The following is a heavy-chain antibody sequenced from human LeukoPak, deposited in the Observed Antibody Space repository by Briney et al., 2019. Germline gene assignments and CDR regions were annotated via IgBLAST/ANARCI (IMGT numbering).Heavy chain of an antibody. CDR2: ISGSGGGT. CDR1: GITFTNSA. CDR3: AKGFYFFQS. V-gene: IGHV3-23*01. J-gene: IGHJ4*02. Sequence: TGGSLRLSCAASGITFTNSAMSWVRQAPGKGLEWVSTISGSGGGTYYADSVKGRFTISRDNSKNTLFLQMNSLRAEDTAIYYCAKGFYFFQSWGQGTLVTVSS. D-gene: IGHD2/OR15-2a*01.